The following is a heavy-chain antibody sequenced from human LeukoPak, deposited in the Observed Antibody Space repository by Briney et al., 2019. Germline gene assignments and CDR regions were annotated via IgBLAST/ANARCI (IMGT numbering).Heavy chain of an antibody. V-gene: IGHV4-30-2*01. CDR3: ARVLYGDYVNWFDP. D-gene: IGHD4-17*01. CDR2: IYHSGST. J-gene: IGHJ5*02. CDR1: GGSISSGGYS. Sequence: PSETLSLTCAVSGGSISSGGYSWSWIRQPPGKGLEWIGYIYHSGSTYYNPSLKSRVTISVDRSKNQFSLKLSSVTAADTAVYYCARVLYGDYVNWFDPWGQGTLVTVSS.